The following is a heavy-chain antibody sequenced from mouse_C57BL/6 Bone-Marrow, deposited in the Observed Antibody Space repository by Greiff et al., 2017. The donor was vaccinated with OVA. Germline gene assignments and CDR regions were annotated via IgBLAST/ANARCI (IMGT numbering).Heavy chain of an antibody. CDR3: TTIYYGNHWYFDV. D-gene: IGHD2-1*01. CDR1: GFNIKDYY. V-gene: IGHV14-1*01. CDR2: IDPEDGDT. Sequence: EVKVEESGAELVRPGASVKLSCTASGFNIKDYYMHWVKQRPEQGLEWIGRIDPEDGDTEYAPKFQGKATMTADTSSNTAYLQLSSLTSEDTAVYYCTTIYYGNHWYFDVWGTGTTVTVSS. J-gene: IGHJ1*03.